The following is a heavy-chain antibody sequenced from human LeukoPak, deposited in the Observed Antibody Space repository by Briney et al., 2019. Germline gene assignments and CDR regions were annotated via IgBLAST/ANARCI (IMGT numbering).Heavy chain of an antibody. V-gene: IGHV1-18*04. CDR3: AKEMAGTGVWRRPYYFDY. CDR1: GYIFTDYH. J-gene: IGHJ4*02. Sequence: ASVKVSCKASGYIFTDYHIHWVRQAPGQGLEWMTYINPNNGNTNYAQKLQGRVTMTTDTSTSTAYMELSRLRSDDTAVYYCAKEMAGTGVWRRPYYFDYWGQGTLVTVSS. D-gene: IGHD6-19*01. CDR2: INPNNGNT.